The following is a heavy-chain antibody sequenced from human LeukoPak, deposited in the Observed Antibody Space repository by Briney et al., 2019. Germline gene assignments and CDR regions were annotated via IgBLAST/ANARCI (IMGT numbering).Heavy chain of an antibody. CDR2: IYHSGST. D-gene: IGHD6-13*01. Sequence: KASETLSLTCTVPGYSISSGYYWGWIRQPPGKGLEWIGSIYHSGSTYYNPSLKSRVTISVDTSKNQFSLKLSSVTAADTAVYYCARDPGYSSSWYRVWFDPWGQGTLVTVSS. J-gene: IGHJ5*02. V-gene: IGHV4-38-2*02. CDR3: ARDPGYSSSWYRVWFDP. CDR1: GYSISSGYY.